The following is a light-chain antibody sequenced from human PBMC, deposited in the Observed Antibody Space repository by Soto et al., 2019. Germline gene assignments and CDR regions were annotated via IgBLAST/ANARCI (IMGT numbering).Light chain of an antibody. CDR2: WAS. Sequence: DIVMTQSPDSLAVSLGERATINCKSSQSVLYSSNNKNYLAWYQQKPGQPPKLLIYWASTRESGVPDRFSGSGSGTDLNLTISSLQPEDVAVYYCQRYYNTPPYTFGQGTKLEIK. CDR3: QRYYNTPPYT. V-gene: IGKV4-1*01. CDR1: QSVLYSSNNKNY. J-gene: IGKJ2*01.